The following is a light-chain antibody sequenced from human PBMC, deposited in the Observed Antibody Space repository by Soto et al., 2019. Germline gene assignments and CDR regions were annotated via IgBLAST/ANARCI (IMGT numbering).Light chain of an antibody. CDR2: RAS. CDR3: QQYGGSGT. J-gene: IGKJ1*01. CDR1: QSLNGN. Sequence: EIVMTQSPATLSVSPGERATLSCRASQSLNGNVAWYQQKPGQAPRLLIYRASTRATGVPGRFSASGSGTDFTLTISRLEPEDFAVYYCQQYGGSGTFGQGTKVDIK. V-gene: IGKV3-15*01.